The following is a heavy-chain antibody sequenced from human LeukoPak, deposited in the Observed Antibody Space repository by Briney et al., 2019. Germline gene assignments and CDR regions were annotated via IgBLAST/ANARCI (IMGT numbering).Heavy chain of an antibody. CDR3: ARERRFGLGELNWFDP. Sequence: SETLSLTCTVSGGSISSSNYYWGWIRQPPGKGLEWIGSIYYGGSTYYNPSLKSRVTISVDTSKNQFSLKLSSVTAADTAVYYCARERRFGLGELNWFDPWRQGTLVTVSS. J-gene: IGHJ5*02. V-gene: IGHV4-39*07. CDR1: GGSISSSNYY. CDR2: IYYGGST. D-gene: IGHD3-10*01.